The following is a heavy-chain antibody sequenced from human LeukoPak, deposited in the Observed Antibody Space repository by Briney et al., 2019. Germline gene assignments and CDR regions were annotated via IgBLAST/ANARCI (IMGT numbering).Heavy chain of an antibody. CDR2: MNPNSGNT. J-gene: IGHJ3*02. D-gene: IGHD3-22*01. V-gene: IGHV1-8*01. Sequence: ASVKVSCKASGHTFTSYDINWVRQATGQGLEWMRWMNPNSGNTGYAQKFQGRVTITRNTSISTAYMELSSLRSEDTAVYYCARAGYYDSSGYYFDAFDIWGQGTMVTVSS. CDR1: GHTFTSYD. CDR3: ARAGYYDSSGYYFDAFDI.